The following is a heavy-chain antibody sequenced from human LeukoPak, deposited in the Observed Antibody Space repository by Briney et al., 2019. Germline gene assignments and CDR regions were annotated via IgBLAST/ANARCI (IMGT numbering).Heavy chain of an antibody. V-gene: IGHV1-69*04. CDR3: ARVVAGSLSGPLDY. CDR1: GGTFSSYA. D-gene: IGHD6-6*01. J-gene: IGHJ4*02. CDR2: IIPILGIA. Sequence: SVKVSCKASGGTFSSYAISWVRQAPGQGLEWMGRIIPILGIANYAQKFQGRVTMTTDTSTSTAYMELRSLRSDDTAVYYCARVVAGSLSGPLDYWGQGTLVTVSS.